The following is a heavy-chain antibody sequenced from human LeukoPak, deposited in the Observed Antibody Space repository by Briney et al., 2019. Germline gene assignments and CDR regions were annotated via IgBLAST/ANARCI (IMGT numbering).Heavy chain of an antibody. Sequence: GSLRLSCAASGFTFSSYGMSWVRQAPGKGLEWIGSIYHSGSTYYNPSLKSRVTISVDTSKNQFSLKLSSVTAADTAAYYCARDISSSWYGRHWFDPWGQGTLVTVSS. CDR3: ARDISSSWYGRHWFDP. CDR1: GFTFSSYG. V-gene: IGHV4-38-2*02. D-gene: IGHD6-13*01. CDR2: IYHSGST. J-gene: IGHJ5*02.